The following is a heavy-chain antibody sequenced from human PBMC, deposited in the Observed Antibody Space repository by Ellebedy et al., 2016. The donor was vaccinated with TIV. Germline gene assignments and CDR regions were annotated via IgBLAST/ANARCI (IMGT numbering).Heavy chain of an antibody. J-gene: IGHJ3*02. CDR1: GFSFRSYW. D-gene: IGHD4-17*01. CDR3: ATDGSYGDYLSPAHAFEI. Sequence: GGSLRLSCGTSGFSFRSYWMSWVRQAPGKGLEWVANINQGGRERHYVDSVKGRFTISRDNAKNSLYLEMNSLRAEDTAVYYCATDGSYGDYLSPAHAFEIWGQGTMVAVSS. V-gene: IGHV3-7*01. CDR2: INQGGRER.